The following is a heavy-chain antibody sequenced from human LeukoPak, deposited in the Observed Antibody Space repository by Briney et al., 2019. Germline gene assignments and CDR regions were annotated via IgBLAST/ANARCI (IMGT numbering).Heavy chain of an antibody. CDR3: ARRSAGYSYGLSDAFDI. V-gene: IGHV4-39*07. CDR2: ISYGGGT. D-gene: IGHD5-18*01. J-gene: IGHJ3*02. CDR1: GGSISSSSYY. Sequence: SETLSLTRTVSGGSISSSSYYWGWIRQPPGKGLEWIGSISYGGGTYYNPSLKSQVTISLDTSKNQFSLKLSSVTAADTAVYYCARRSAGYSYGLSDAFDIWGQGTMVTVSS.